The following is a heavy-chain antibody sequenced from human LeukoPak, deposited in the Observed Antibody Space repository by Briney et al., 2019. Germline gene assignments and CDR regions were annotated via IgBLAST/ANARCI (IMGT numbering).Heavy chain of an antibody. D-gene: IGHD5-18*01. J-gene: IGHJ4*02. CDR3: AREGGDSYGYELDY. V-gene: IGHV3-23*01. CDR1: GFASGSEA. Sequence: GGSLRLSCAVSGFASGSEAMSWVRQSPARGLEWVASISPGGGTTYYADYVKGRFTISRDNAKNSLYLQMNSLRAEDTAVYYCAREGGDSYGYELDYWGQGTLVTVSS. CDR2: ISPGGGTT.